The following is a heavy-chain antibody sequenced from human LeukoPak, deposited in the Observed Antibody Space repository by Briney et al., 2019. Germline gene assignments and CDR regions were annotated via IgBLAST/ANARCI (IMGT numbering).Heavy chain of an antibody. Sequence: QSGGSLRLSCAASGFTFNSYAMHWVRQATGKGLEWVSAIGTAGDTYYPGSVKGRFTISRENAKNSLYLQMNSLRAGDTAVYYWNRTTHQRTNGPGVTYYYYYMDVWGKGTTVTVSS. D-gene: IGHD1-14*01. CDR2: IGTAGDT. CDR3: NRTTHQRTNGPGVTYYYYYMDV. V-gene: IGHV3-13*01. CDR1: GFTFNSYA. J-gene: IGHJ6*03.